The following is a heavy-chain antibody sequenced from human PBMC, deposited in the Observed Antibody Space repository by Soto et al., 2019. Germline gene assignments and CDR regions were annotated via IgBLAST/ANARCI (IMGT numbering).Heavy chain of an antibody. CDR2: IYYSRSD. CDR3: ARVVQFYDSSGYSLYYFDY. D-gene: IGHD3-22*01. CDR1: GDSINSADYY. Sequence: SETLSLTCTVSGDSINSADYYWSWLRQPPGKGLEWIGYIYYSRSDYYNPSLGRRATITIDTSRNQFSLNLMSVTAADTAVYYCARVVQFYDSSGYSLYYFDYWGQGALVTVSS. V-gene: IGHV4-30-4*01. J-gene: IGHJ4*02.